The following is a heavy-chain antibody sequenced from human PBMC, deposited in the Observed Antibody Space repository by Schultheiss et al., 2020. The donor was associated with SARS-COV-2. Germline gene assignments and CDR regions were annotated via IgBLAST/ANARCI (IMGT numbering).Heavy chain of an antibody. Sequence: SETLSLTCAVYGGSFSGYYWSWIRQPPGKGLEWIGYIYYSGSTNYNPSLKSRVTISVDTSKNQFSLKLSSVTAADTAVYYCARYTSSSWYQYYYYYMDVWGKGTTVTVSS. CDR2: IYYSGST. V-gene: IGHV4-59*01. D-gene: IGHD6-13*01. CDR3: ARYTSSSWYQYYYYYMDV. J-gene: IGHJ6*03. CDR1: GGSFSGYY.